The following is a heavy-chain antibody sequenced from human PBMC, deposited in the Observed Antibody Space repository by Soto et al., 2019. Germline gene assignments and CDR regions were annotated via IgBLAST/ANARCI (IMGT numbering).Heavy chain of an antibody. CDR2: IKSKTDGGTT. CDR1: GFTFSNAW. CDR3: TTDLTIFGVAYYYGMDV. J-gene: IGHJ6*02. Sequence: GGSLRLSCAASGFTFSNAWMNWVRQAPGKGLEWVGRIKSKTDGGTTDYAAPVKGRFTISRDDSKNTLYLQMNSLKTEDTAVYYCTTDLTIFGVAYYYGMDVWGQGTTVTVSS. D-gene: IGHD3-3*01. V-gene: IGHV3-15*07.